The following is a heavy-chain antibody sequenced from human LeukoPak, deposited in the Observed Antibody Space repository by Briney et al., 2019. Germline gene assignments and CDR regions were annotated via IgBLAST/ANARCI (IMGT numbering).Heavy chain of an antibody. J-gene: IGHJ6*03. CDR1: GYTFTSYD. V-gene: IGHV1-8*01. Sequence: GASVKVSCRASGYTFTSYDINWVRQATGPGLEWMGWMNPNSGNTGYAQKFQGRVTMTKNTSITTAYMELSSLRSEDTVVYYCARALSWTTNSYYYMDVWGKGTTVTVSS. D-gene: IGHD3/OR15-3a*01. CDR3: ARALSWTTNSYYYMDV. CDR2: MNPNSGNT.